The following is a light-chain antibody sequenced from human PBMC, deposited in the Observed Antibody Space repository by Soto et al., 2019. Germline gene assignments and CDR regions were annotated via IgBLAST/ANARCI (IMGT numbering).Light chain of an antibody. J-gene: IGKJ3*01. CDR3: QQSYSTPFT. V-gene: IGKV1-39*01. CDR1: QSISSY. CDR2: AAS. Sequence: DIPMTPSPPTPSASVGDRVTITWRASQSISSYLNWYQQKQGKAPKLLIYAASSLQSGVPSRFSGSGSGTDFTLTISSLQPEDFATYYCQQSYSTPFTFGPGTKVDIK.